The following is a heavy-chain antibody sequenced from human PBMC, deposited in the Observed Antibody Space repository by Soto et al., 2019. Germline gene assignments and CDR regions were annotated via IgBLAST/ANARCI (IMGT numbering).Heavy chain of an antibody. V-gene: IGHV4-39*01. D-gene: IGHD1-1*01. Sequence: PSETLSLSCTVSGGSVSSSSYYWGWVRQPPGKGLEWIGSVYYSGSTYYNPSLESRVTISVDKSKNQFSLKLMSLSAADTAVYYCVLLEGLATISYLFDFCGQRSLDTGSS. CDR2: VYYSGST. CDR1: GGSVSSSSYY. CDR3: VLLEGLATISYLFDF. J-gene: IGHJ5*01.